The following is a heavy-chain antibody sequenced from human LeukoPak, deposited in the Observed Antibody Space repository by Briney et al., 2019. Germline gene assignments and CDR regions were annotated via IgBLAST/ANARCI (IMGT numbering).Heavy chain of an antibody. J-gene: IGHJ4*02. CDR3: AKSPYALGSYGIAGDY. CDR2: IGGSGSST. Sequence: GGSLRLSCAASGFTFATYAMSWVRQAPGRGLEWVSSIGGSGSSTFYADSVKGRFTISRDNSKNTLYLQMTSLRAEDTAVFYCAKSPYALGSYGIAGDYWGQGTLVTVSS. V-gene: IGHV3-23*01. D-gene: IGHD3-10*01. CDR1: GFTFATYA.